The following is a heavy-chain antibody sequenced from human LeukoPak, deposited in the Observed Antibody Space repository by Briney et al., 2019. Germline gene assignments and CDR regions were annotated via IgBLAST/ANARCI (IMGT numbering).Heavy chain of an antibody. CDR1: GFTFSKYW. J-gene: IGHJ4*02. CDR3: ARVTVSSSEVIFDY. Sequence: GGSLRLSCAASGFTFSKYWMHWVRQAPGKGLVWVSRINSDGRTITYADSVKGRFTISRDNAKNTLYLQMNSLRAEDTAVYYCARVTVSSSEVIFDYWGQGSLVTVSS. CDR2: INSDGRTI. D-gene: IGHD1-20*01. V-gene: IGHV3-74*01.